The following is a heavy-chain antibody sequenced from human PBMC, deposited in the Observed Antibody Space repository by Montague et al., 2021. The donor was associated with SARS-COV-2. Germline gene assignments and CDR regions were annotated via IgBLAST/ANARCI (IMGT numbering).Heavy chain of an antibody. V-gene: IGHV4-34*01. CDR2: INHNGST. Sequence: ETLSLTCALYGRSFSGYYWSWIRQPPGKGLEWIGEINHNGSTNYNPSLKSRVTISVDTSKNQFSLKLSSVTAADTAVYYCARARQDVVVPALGIGAYYYYYYMDVWGKGTTVTVSS. J-gene: IGHJ6*03. CDR3: ARARQDVVVPALGIGAYYYYYYMDV. D-gene: IGHD2-2*01. CDR1: GRSFSGYY.